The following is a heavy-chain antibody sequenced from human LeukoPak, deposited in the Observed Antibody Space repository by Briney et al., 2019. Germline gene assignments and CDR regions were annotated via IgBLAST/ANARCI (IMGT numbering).Heavy chain of an antibody. D-gene: IGHD1-26*01. CDR1: GFTFSSYA. Sequence: GGSLGLSCAASGFTFSSYAMSWVRQAPGKGLEWVSAISGSGGSTYYADSVKGRFTISRDNSRNTLYLQMNSLRAEDTAVYYCAKGWSYYFDYWGQGTLVTVSS. V-gene: IGHV3-23*01. CDR2: ISGSGGST. CDR3: AKGWSYYFDY. J-gene: IGHJ4*02.